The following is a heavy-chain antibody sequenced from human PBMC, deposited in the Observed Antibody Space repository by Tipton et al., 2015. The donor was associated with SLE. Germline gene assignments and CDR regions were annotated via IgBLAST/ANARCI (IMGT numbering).Heavy chain of an antibody. D-gene: IGHD3-9*01. CDR3: AGDFEYYFVS. J-gene: IGHJ4*02. Sequence: TLSLTCTVSGGSISNYYWNWIRQPPGKGLEWIGNIYYSGSTNYNPSPQSRVIISVDTSKSLFSRKLSSVTAADTAVYYCAGDFEYYFVSWGQGTVVSVSS. V-gene: IGHV4-59*01. CDR2: IYYSGST. CDR1: GGSISNYY.